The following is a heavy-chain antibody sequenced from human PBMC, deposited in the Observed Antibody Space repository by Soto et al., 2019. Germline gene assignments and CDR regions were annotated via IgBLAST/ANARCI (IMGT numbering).Heavy chain of an antibody. CDR2: IIPILGIA. V-gene: IGHV1-69*02. Sequence: QVQLVQSGAEVKKPGSSVKVSCKASGGTFSSYTISWVRQAPGQGLEWMGRIIPILGIANYAQKFQGRVTITADKSTSTAYMELSSLRSEDMAVYYCARYCSGGSCYGPYGMDVWGQGTTVTVSS. CDR1: GGTFSSYT. CDR3: ARYCSGGSCYGPYGMDV. J-gene: IGHJ6*02. D-gene: IGHD2-15*01.